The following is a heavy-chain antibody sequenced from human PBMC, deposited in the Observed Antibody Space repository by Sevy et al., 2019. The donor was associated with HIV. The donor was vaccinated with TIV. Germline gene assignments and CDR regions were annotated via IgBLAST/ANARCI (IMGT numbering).Heavy chain of an antibody. CDR3: VKGGYYYGSGSYDAFDI. CDR1: GFTFSSYA. CDR2: ISSNGGST. D-gene: IGHD3-10*01. V-gene: IGHV3-64D*06. Sequence: GGSLRLSCSASGFTFSSYAMHWVRQAPGKGLEYVSAISSNGGSTYYAHSVKGRFTISRDNSKNTLYLQMSSLRAEDTAVYYCVKGGYYYGSGSYDAFDIWGQGTMVTVSS. J-gene: IGHJ3*02.